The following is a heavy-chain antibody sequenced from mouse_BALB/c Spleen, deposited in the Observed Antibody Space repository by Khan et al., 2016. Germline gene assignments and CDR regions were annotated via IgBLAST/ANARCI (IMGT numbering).Heavy chain of an antibody. CDR3: ATGNVRRYSYVDV. CDR2: IRSGGSYT. Sequence: EVELVESGGDLVKPGGSLKLSCAASGFTFSSYGMSWVRQTPDKRLEWVATIRSGGSYTYYPDSVKGRFTISRDNAKDTLYLQMSSLKSGDTAMSDCATGNVRRYSYVDVWGVGTTFTASS. CDR1: GFTFSSYG. V-gene: IGHV5-6*01. D-gene: IGHD1-1*01. J-gene: IGHJ1*01.